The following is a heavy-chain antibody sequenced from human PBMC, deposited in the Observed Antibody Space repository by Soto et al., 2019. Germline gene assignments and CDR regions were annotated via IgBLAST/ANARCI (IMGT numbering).Heavy chain of an antibody. V-gene: IGHV4-39*01. D-gene: IGHD3-16*02. CDR3: PRLLYRDDDSALLAPVFDY. Sequence: PSETLSLTCTVSGGSINSSRYYWGWIRQPPGKGLEWIGNIYYSGSTYYSSLKSRVSISVDTSKNQFSLKLSSVTAADTAVYFCPRLLYRDDDSALLAPVFDYWGQGTLVTVSS. CDR1: GGSINSSRYY. J-gene: IGHJ4*02. CDR2: IYYSGST.